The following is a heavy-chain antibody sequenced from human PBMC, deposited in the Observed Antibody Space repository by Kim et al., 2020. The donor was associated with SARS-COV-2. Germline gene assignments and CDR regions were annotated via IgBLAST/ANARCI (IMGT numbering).Heavy chain of an antibody. CDR3: ARESIAAAGYYYYCMDV. Sequence: ASVKVSCKASGYTFTGYYMHWVRQAPGQGLEWMGWINPNSGGTNYAQKFQGWVTMTRDTSISTAYMELSRLRSDDTAVYYCARESIAAAGYYYYCMDVWGQGTTVTVSS. CDR1: GYTFTGYY. CDR2: INPNSGGT. D-gene: IGHD6-13*01. V-gene: IGHV1-2*04. J-gene: IGHJ6*02.